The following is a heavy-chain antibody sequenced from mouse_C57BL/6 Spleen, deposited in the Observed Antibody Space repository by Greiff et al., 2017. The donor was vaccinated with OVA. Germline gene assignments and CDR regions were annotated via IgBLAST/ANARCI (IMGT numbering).Heavy chain of an antibody. V-gene: IGHV2-2*01. CDR3: ARNKETYGYFDV. J-gene: IGHJ1*03. D-gene: IGHD1-3*01. CDR1: GFSLTSYG. Sequence: VQGVESGPGLVQPSQRLSITCTVSGFSLTSYGVHWVRQSPGKGLEWLGVIWSGGSTDYNAAFISRLSISKDNSKSQVFFKMNSLQADDTAIYYCARNKETYGYFDVWGTGTTVTVSS. CDR2: IWSGGST.